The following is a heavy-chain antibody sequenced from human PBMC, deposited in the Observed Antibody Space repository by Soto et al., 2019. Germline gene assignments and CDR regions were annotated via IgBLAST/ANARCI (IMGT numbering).Heavy chain of an antibody. V-gene: IGHV3-74*01. CDR1: GFTFNYYW. CDR2: IQSDGSSP. Sequence: EVQLVESGGGLVQPGGSLRLSCVASGFTFNYYWMHWVRQAPGKGLVWVSRIQSDGSSPDYVDSVKGRFTISRDNTKNTLYLQMNNLRAEDTAVYYCARGGDPDYWGQGNLVTVS. D-gene: IGHD2-21*02. J-gene: IGHJ4*02. CDR3: ARGGDPDY.